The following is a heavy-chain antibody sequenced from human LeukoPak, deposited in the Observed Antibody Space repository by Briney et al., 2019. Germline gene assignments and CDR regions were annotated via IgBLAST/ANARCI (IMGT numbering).Heavy chain of an antibody. J-gene: IGHJ4*02. D-gene: IGHD7-27*01. CDR1: GGSISSSSYY. V-gene: IGHV4-39*07. CDR3: ARGGGTGDLIFDY. Sequence: PSETLSLTCTVSGGSISSSSYYWGWIRQPPGKGLEWIGSIYYSGSTYYNPSLKSRVTISVDTSKNQFSLKLSSVTAADTAVYYCARGGGTGDLIFDYWGQGTLVTVSS. CDR2: IYYSGST.